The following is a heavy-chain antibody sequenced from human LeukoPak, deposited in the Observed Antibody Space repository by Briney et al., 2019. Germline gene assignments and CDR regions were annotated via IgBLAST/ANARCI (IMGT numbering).Heavy chain of an antibody. CDR3: ARGRDIVVVPAAMQGAYNWFDP. Sequence: GGSLRLSCAASGFTFSSYEMNWVRQAPGKGLEWVSYISSSGSTIYYADSVKGRFTISRDNAKNSLYLQMNSLRAEDTAVYYCARGRDIVVVPAAMQGAYNWFDPWGQGTLVTVSS. CDR1: GFTFSSYE. CDR2: ISSSGSTI. D-gene: IGHD2-2*01. V-gene: IGHV3-48*03. J-gene: IGHJ5*02.